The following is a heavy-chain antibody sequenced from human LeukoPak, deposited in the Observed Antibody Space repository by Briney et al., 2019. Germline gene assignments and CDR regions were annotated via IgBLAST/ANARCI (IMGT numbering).Heavy chain of an antibody. V-gene: IGHV3-7*01. Sequence: AGGSLRLSCAASGFTFSSYWMSWVRQAPGKGLEWVSNIKQDVSEKYYVDSVKGRFTISRDNAKNSLYLQMNSLRAEDTAVYYCARAEMGTTIFGVVIRLDAFDIWGQGTMVTVSS. CDR3: ARAEMGTTIFGVVIRLDAFDI. CDR2: IKQDVSEK. D-gene: IGHD3-3*01. CDR1: GFTFSSYW. J-gene: IGHJ3*02.